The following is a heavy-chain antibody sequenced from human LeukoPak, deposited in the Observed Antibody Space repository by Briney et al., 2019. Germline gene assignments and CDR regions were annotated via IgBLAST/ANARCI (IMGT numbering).Heavy chain of an antibody. CDR1: GFTSSSFA. Sequence: GGSLRLSCATSGFTSSSFAMSWVRQAPGKGLEWVSAISGSGAITYYAVSVKGRFTISRDNSKNTLYLQMNSLRAEDTAVYYRAKDAVPLGVELYYFDYWGQGTLVTVSS. V-gene: IGHV3-23*01. CDR3: AKDAVPLGVELYYFDY. CDR2: ISGSGAIT. J-gene: IGHJ4*02. D-gene: IGHD1-26*01.